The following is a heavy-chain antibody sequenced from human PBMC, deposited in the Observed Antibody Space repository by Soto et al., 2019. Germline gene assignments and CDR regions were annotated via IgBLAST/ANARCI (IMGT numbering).Heavy chain of an antibody. Sequence: QVQLVQSGAEVKKPGASVKVSCKASGYTFTSYGISWVRQAPGQGLEWMGWISAYNGNTNYAQKLQGRVTMTTDTSTSTAYMELRSLRADDTAVYYCARSHVDILATIKWAVGDDYCGQGTLVTVSS. CDR1: GYTFTSYG. J-gene: IGHJ4*02. CDR3: ARSHVDILATIKWAVGDDY. V-gene: IGHV1-18*01. CDR2: ISAYNGNT. D-gene: IGHD5-12*01.